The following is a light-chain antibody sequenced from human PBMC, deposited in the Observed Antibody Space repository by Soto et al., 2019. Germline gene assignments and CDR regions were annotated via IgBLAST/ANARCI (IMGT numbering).Light chain of an antibody. CDR2: DVN. CDR3: CSYAGGYTWI. V-gene: IGLV2-11*01. CDR1: SSNVGNYNY. Sequence: QSALTQPRSVSGSPGQSVTISCTGTSSNVGNYNYVSWYQQHPGKAPKLIIYDVNKRPSGVPDRFSGSKSGNTASLTISGLQAEDDADYSCCSYAGGYTWIFGGGTKLTVL. J-gene: IGLJ2*01.